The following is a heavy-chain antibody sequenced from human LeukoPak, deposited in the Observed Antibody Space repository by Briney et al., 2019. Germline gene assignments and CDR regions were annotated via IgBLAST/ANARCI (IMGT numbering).Heavy chain of an antibody. CDR3: AKGIRYDSSGYYNWFDP. Sequence: GGSLRLSCAASGFTFSSYAMSWVRQAPGKGLEWVSAISGSGGSTYYADSVKGRFTISRDNSKNTLYLQMNSLRAEDTAVYYCAKGIRYDSSGYYNWFDPWGQGTLVTVSS. D-gene: IGHD3-22*01. CDR2: ISGSGGST. CDR1: GFTFSSYA. J-gene: IGHJ5*02. V-gene: IGHV3-23*01.